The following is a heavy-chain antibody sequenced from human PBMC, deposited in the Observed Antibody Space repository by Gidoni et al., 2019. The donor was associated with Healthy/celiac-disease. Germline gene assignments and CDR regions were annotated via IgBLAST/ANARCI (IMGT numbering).Heavy chain of an antibody. V-gene: IGHV4-39*01. CDR2: IYYSGST. J-gene: IGHJ3*02. D-gene: IGHD4-17*01. CDR1: GGSLSSSSYY. Sequence: QLQLQESGPGLVKPSETLSLTCTVSGGSLSSSSYYWGWIRQPPGKGLEWIGSIYYSGSTYYNPSLKSRVTISVDTSKNQFSLKLSSVTAADTAVYYCASPIDYGDKRGLAFDIWGQGTMVTVSS. CDR3: ASPIDYGDKRGLAFDI.